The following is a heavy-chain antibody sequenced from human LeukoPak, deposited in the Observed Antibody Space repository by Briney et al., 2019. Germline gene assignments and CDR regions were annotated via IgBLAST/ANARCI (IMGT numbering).Heavy chain of an antibody. CDR1: GFTFSSYA. Sequence: GGSLRLSCAASGFTFSSYAMSWVRQAPGKGLKWVSAISGSGGSTYYADSVKGRFTISRDNSKNTLYLQMNSLRAEDTAVYYCAKGEYQLLYGDYWGQGTLVTVSS. CDR2: ISGSGGST. D-gene: IGHD2-2*02. J-gene: IGHJ4*02. CDR3: AKGEYQLLYGDY. V-gene: IGHV3-23*01.